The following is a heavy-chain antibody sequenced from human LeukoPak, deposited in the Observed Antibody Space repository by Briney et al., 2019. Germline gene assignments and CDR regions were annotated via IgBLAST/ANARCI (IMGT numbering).Heavy chain of an antibody. CDR1: GFTFSSSA. V-gene: IGHV3-23*01. D-gene: IGHD5-24*01. CDR3: AKSGYNRFDY. J-gene: IGHJ4*02. CDR2: ISGSGSGGST. Sequence: PGGSLRLSCAASGFTFSSSAMSWFRQAPGKGLEWVSSISGSGSGGSTYYADSVKGRFTISRDNSKNTLYLQMNSLIAEDTAVYYCAKSGYNRFDYWGQGTRVTVSS.